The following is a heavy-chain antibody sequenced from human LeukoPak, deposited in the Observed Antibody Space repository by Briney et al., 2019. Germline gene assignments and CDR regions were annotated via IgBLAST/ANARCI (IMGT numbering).Heavy chain of an antibody. CDR1: GGTFSSYA. V-gene: IGHV1-69*13. CDR2: IIPIFGTA. J-gene: IGHJ6*02. D-gene: IGHD2-2*01. CDR3: ARSDIVVVPAGPGEGGYYYYYGMDG. Sequence: ASVKVSCKASGGTFSSYAISWVRQAPGQGLEWMGGIIPIFGTANYAQKFQGRVTITADESTSTAYMELSSLRSEDTAVYYCARSDIVVVPAGPGEGGYYYYYGMDGWGQGTTVTVSS.